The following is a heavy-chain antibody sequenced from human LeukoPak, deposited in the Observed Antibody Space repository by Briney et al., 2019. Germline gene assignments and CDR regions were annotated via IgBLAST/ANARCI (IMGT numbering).Heavy chain of an antibody. V-gene: IGHV4-39*01. Sequence: SETLSLTCTASGGSISSSSYYWAWTRQSPGKGLECIGSIYYSGSTYYNPSLKSRVTISVDTSKNQFSLKLSSVTAADTAVYYCARQRCSGGSCSFSDYFDYWGQGALVTVSS. CDR1: GGSISSSSYY. J-gene: IGHJ4*02. CDR3: ARQRCSGGSCSFSDYFDY. CDR2: IYYSGST. D-gene: IGHD2-15*01.